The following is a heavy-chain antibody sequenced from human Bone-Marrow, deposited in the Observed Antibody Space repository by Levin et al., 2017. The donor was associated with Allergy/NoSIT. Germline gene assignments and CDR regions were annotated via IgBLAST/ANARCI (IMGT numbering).Heavy chain of an antibody. V-gene: IGHV1-8*01. J-gene: IGHJ3*02. D-gene: IGHD6-6*01. CDR3: ARDSSSSATDAFDI. CDR1: GYTFTSYE. CDR2: MNPNSGIT. Sequence: GASVKVSCKASGYTFTSYEINWVRQATGQGLEWVGWMNPNSGITGYAQKFQGRVTMTWNTSISTTYMELSSLRSEDTAVYYCARDSSSSATDAFDIWGQGTMVTVSS.